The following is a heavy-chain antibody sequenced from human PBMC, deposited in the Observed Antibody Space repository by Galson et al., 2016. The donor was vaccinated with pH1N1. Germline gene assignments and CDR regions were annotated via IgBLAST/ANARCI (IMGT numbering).Heavy chain of an antibody. CDR1: GFTFSSYW. J-gene: IGHJ6*02. CDR3: ARKGLRDV. Sequence: SLRLSCAASGFTFSSYWMSWVRQAPGKGLEWVANIKQDGSVKYYVDAVKGRFTISRDNAKNSLYLQMNSLTGEDTAVYYCARKGLRDVWGQGTTVTVSS. CDR2: IKQDGSVK. V-gene: IGHV3-7*01.